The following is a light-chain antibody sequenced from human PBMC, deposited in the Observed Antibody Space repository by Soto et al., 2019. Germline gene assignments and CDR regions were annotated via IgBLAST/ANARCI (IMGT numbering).Light chain of an antibody. CDR1: EGIGNF. CDR2: AAS. J-gene: IGKJ4*01. Sequence: IAMTQSPTSLSASLGGTVTITCRASEGIGNFLAWYQQKPGDVPKLLIYAASTVQSGGPSRFSGSGSGTDFTLTISSLQPEDVATYFCHRYNSVPLTFGGGTKVDI. V-gene: IGKV1-27*01. CDR3: HRYNSVPLT.